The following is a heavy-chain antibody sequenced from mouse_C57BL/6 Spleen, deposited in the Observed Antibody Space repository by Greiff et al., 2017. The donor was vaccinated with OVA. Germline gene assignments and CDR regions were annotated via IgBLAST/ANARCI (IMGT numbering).Heavy chain of an antibody. CDR2: IYPGSGST. V-gene: IGHV1-55*01. J-gene: IGHJ3*01. CDR3: ARNALTTVVDWFAY. D-gene: IGHD1-1*01. Sequence: VQLQQPGAELVKPGASVKMSCKASGYTFTSYWITWVKQRPGQGLEWIGDIYPGSGSTNYNEKFKSKATLTVDTSSSTAYMQLSSLTSEDSAVYYWARNALTTVVDWFAYWGQGTLVTVSA. CDR1: GYTFTSYW.